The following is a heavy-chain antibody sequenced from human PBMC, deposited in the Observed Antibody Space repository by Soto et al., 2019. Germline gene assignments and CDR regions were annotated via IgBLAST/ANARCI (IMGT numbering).Heavy chain of an antibody. Sequence: QVQLVQSGAEVKKPGSSVKVSCKASGGTFSSYGMHWVRQAPGKGLEWVAVIWYDGSNKYYADSVKGRFTISRDNSKNTLYLQMNSLRAEDTAVYYCARDIVVVPAVQPGFVPYYYYYGMDVWGQGTTVTVSS. CDR1: GGTFSSYG. D-gene: IGHD2-2*01. J-gene: IGHJ6*02. CDR2: IWYDGSNK. V-gene: IGHV3-33*01. CDR3: ARDIVVVPAVQPGFVPYYYYYGMDV.